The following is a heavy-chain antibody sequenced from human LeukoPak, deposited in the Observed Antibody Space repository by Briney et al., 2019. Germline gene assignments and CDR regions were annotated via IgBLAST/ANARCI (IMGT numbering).Heavy chain of an antibody. Sequence: SETLSLTCTVSGGSISSYYWSWIRQPAGKGLEWIGRIYTSGSTNYTPSLKSRVTMSVDTSKNQSSLKLSSVTAADTAVYYCAVQKLGYCSGGSCYSDDYWGQGTLVTVSS. J-gene: IGHJ4*02. CDR1: GGSISSYY. CDR3: AVQKLGYCSGGSCYSDDY. V-gene: IGHV4-4*07. D-gene: IGHD2-15*01. CDR2: IYTSGST.